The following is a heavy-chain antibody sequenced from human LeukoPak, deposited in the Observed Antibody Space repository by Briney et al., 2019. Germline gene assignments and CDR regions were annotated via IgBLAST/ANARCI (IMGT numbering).Heavy chain of an antibody. CDR3: ARGVAVAGAYYFDY. CDR2: TYYSGST. D-gene: IGHD6-19*01. J-gene: IGHJ4*02. Sequence: PSETLSLTCSVSGGSLSSYYWSWIRQPPGKGLEWIGYTYYSGSTNYNPSLKSRVTISVDTSKNQFSLKLSSVTAADTAVYYCARGVAVAGAYYFDYWGQGTLVTVSS. CDR1: GGSLSSYY. V-gene: IGHV4-59*12.